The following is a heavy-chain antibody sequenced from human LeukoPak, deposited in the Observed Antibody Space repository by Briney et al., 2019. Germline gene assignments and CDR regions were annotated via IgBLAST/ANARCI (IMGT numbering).Heavy chain of an antibody. Sequence: PSETLSLTCTVSGDSVSSGNYYWSWIRQPAGKGLEYIGHIYTSGSTNYNPPLKSRVTISVDTSKNQFSLNLISVTAADTAVYYCARVVIWSGYCFDSWGLGTLVTVSS. D-gene: IGHD3-3*01. J-gene: IGHJ4*01. V-gene: IGHV4-61*09. CDR1: GDSVSSGNYY. CDR2: IYTSGST. CDR3: ARVVIWSGYCFDS.